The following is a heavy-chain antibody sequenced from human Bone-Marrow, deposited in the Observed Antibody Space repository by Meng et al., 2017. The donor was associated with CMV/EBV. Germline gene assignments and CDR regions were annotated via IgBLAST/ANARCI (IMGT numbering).Heavy chain of an antibody. CDR3: ARRPYYDSTGYFYN. Sequence: SGDSIRGDTWWTWIRQPPGKGLEWIGEIHQSGSTNYNPSLKSRVTISVDKSKNQFSLKLNSVTAADTAVYYCARRPYYDSTGYFYNWGQGTLVTVSS. CDR1: GDSIRGDTW. D-gene: IGHD3-22*01. CDR2: IHQSGST. V-gene: IGHV4-4*02. J-gene: IGHJ4*02.